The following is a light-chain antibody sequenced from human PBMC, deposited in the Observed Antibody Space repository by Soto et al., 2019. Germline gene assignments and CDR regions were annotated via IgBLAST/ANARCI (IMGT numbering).Light chain of an antibody. J-gene: IGKJ1*01. Sequence: EIVLTQSPGTMSLSPGERATLSCRASQSVSSNLAWYQQKPGQAPGLLIYGASTRATGIPARFSGSGSGTEFTLTISSLQSEDFAVYYCQQRSNSWTFGQGTKVDIK. CDR2: GAS. V-gene: IGKV3-15*01. CDR3: QQRSNSWT. CDR1: QSVSSN.